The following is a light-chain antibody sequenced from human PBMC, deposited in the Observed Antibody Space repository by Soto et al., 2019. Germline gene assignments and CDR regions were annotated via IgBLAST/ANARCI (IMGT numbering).Light chain of an antibody. CDR1: TSDY. Sequence: QSALTQPPSASGSPGQSVTISCTGTTSDYVSWYQQYPGKAPKLMIYDVTKLPSGVPDRFSGSKSGTTASLTVSGLQAEDEADYLCSSHAGARHSLFGGGTKLTVL. V-gene: IGLV2-8*01. CDR2: DVT. J-gene: IGLJ2*01. CDR3: SSHAGARHSL.